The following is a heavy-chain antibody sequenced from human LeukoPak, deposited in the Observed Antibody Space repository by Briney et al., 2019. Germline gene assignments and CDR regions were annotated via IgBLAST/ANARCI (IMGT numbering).Heavy chain of an antibody. Sequence: PSETLSLTCTVSGYSISSGYYWGWIRQPPGKGLEWIGSIYHSGSTYYNPSLKSRVTISVDTSKNQFSLKLSPVTAADTAVYYCARGGNSKNWFDPWGQGTLVTVSS. D-gene: IGHD1-1*01. CDR1: GYSISSGYY. CDR2: IYHSGST. J-gene: IGHJ5*02. V-gene: IGHV4-38-2*02. CDR3: ARGGNSKNWFDP.